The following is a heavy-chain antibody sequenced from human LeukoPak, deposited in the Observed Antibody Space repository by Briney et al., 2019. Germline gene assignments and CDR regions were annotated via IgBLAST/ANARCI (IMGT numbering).Heavy chain of an antibody. CDR2: IYYSGST. CDR1: GGSISSSSYY. Sequence: PSETLSLTCTVSGGSISSSSYYWGWIRQPPGKGLEWIGSIYYSGSTYYNPSLKSRVTISVDTSKNQFSLKLSSVTAADTAVYYCARGRGSYARRTFDYWGQGTLVTVSS. J-gene: IGHJ4*02. D-gene: IGHD1-26*01. CDR3: ARGRGSYARRTFDY. V-gene: IGHV4-39*07.